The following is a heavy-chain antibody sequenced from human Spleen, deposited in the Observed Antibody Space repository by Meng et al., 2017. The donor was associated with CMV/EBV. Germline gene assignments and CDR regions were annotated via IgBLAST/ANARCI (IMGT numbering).Heavy chain of an antibody. CDR1: GFTFSSYS. J-gene: IGHJ6*02. Sequence: GESLKISCAASGFTFSSYSMNWVRQAPGKGLEWVSYISSSSSTIYYADSVKGRFTISRDNAKNTLYLQMNSLRAEDTAVYYCARDATDYYYYGIDVWGQGTTVTVSS. CDR3: ARDATDYYYYGIDV. D-gene: IGHD2-21*02. V-gene: IGHV3-48*04. CDR2: ISSSSSTI.